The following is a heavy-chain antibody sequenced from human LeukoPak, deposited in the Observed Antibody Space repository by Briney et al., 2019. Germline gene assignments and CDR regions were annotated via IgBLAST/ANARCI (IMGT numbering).Heavy chain of an antibody. CDR3: ASGGYSGYE. CDR1: GGSISSYY. Sequence: ETLSLTCTVSGGSISSYYWSWIRQPAGKGLEWVSSISSSSSYIYYADSVKGRFTISRDNAKNSLYLQMNSLRAEDTAVYYCASGGYSGYEWGQGTLVTVSS. V-gene: IGHV3-21*01. D-gene: IGHD5-12*01. J-gene: IGHJ4*02. CDR2: ISSSSSYI.